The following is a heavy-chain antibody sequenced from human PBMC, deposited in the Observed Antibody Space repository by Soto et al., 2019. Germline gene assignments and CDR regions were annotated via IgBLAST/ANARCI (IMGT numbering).Heavy chain of an antibody. D-gene: IGHD6-13*01. CDR1: GFTFSSYA. J-gene: IGHJ4*02. Sequence: EVQLLESGGDLVQPGGSLRLSCAASGFTFSSYAMSWVRQAPGKGLEWVSGISASGGSTYYVASVKGRFTISRDNSKNTLYLQMNSLRAEDTAVYYCALSGQQLIGTKLRDCWGQGTLVAVSS. CDR2: ISASGGST. V-gene: IGHV3-23*01. CDR3: ALSGQQLIGTKLRDC.